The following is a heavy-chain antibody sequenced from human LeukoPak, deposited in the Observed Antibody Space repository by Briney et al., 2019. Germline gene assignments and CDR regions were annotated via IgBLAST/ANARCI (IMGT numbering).Heavy chain of an antibody. CDR3: ARDGRLVVRYYYYYGMDV. CDR2: ISAYNGNT. CDR1: GYTFTSYG. V-gene: IGHV1-18*01. J-gene: IGHJ6*02. Sequence: ASAKVSCKASGYTFTSYGISWVRQAPGQGLEWMGWISAYNGNTNYAQKLQGRVTMTTDTSTSTAYMELRSLRSDNTAVYYCARDGRLVVRYYYYYGMDVWGQGTTVTVSS. D-gene: IGHD2-21*01.